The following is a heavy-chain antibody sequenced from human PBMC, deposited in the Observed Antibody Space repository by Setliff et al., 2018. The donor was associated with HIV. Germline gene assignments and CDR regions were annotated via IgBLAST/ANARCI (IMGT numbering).Heavy chain of an antibody. CDR3: ARQFSNSFDS. J-gene: IGHJ4*02. CDR1: AYSFTDYF. D-gene: IGHD7-27*01. V-gene: IGHV1-2*02. Sequence: ASVKVSCKASAYSFTDYFIHWVRQAPGQGLEWMGWISPYDLSERTSQKFRGRVTMTRDTSINAAYLDLSGLTSDDTAVYYCARQFSNSFDSWGQGTLVTVSS. CDR2: ISPYDLSE.